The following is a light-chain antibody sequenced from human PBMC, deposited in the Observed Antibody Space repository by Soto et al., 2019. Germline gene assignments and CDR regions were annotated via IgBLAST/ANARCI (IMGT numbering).Light chain of an antibody. CDR1: SSDVGGYNY. V-gene: IGLV2-8*02. J-gene: IGLJ1*01. CDR3: SSYAGSNYV. CDR2: EVS. Sequence: PALTQLPSASRSPRQSVPISCTETSSDVGGYNYVSWYQQHPGKAPKLMIYEVSKRPSGVPDRFSGSKSGNTASLTVSGLQAEDEADYYCSSYAGSNYVFGTGTKVTVL.